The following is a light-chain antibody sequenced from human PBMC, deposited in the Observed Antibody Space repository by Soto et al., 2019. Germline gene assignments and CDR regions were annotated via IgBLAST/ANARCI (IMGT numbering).Light chain of an antibody. CDR2: LAS. CDR1: QSISSY. CDR3: QSLNRFPHS. Sequence: DIKMTQSPSSLSATIGDRVTITCRASQSISSYLAWYQQKPGKAPKLLIYLASTLHSGVPSSFSGSGSGTDFSLTISSLQPEDAATYYCQSLNRFPHSFGGGTKVDI. J-gene: IGKJ4*01. V-gene: IGKV1-9*01.